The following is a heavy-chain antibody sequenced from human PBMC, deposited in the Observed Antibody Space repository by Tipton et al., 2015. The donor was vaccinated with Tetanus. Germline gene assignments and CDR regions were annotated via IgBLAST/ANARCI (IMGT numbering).Heavy chain of an antibody. V-gene: IGHV1-2*02. CDR1: GYTFTGNY. CDR3: ARAGPQATFGVKYGMDV. J-gene: IGHJ6*02. CDR2: INPDSGGT. D-gene: IGHD3-3*01. Sequence: QLVQSGAVVKKPGASVKVSCKAAGYTFTGNYLQWVRQAPGQGLEWMGWINPDSGGTNSAQKFQGRVTMTRDTSISTAYMELSRLRSDDTAVYYCARAGPQATFGVKYGMDVWGQGTTVTVSS.